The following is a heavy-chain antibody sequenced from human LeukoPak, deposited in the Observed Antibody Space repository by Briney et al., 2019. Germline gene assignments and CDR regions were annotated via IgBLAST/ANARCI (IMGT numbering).Heavy chain of an antibody. CDR3: ARATSSAWSYYYYIDV. CDR1: GFTFTTYD. CDR2: MNPNSGNT. V-gene: IGHV1-8*01. Sequence: ASVKVSCKASGFTFTTYDINWVRQATGQGLEWMGWMNPNSGNTGYAQKFQGRVTMTRNTSISTVYMELGSLRSEDSAVYYCARATSSAWSYYYYIDVWGKGTTVTVSS. J-gene: IGHJ6*03. D-gene: IGHD6-6*01.